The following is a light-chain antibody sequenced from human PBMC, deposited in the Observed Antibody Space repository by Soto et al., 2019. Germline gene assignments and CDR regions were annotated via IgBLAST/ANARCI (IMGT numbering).Light chain of an antibody. CDR2: EVS. CDR3: SSYAGSNRGV. Sequence: QSALTQPPSASGSPGQSVTISCTGTSSDVGGYNYVSWYQQHPGKAPKLMIYEVSKRPSGVPDRFSGSKSGNTASLTVSGLQAEDEADYYCSSYAGSNRGVFGGGTTLT. V-gene: IGLV2-8*01. CDR1: SSDVGGYNY. J-gene: IGLJ2*01.